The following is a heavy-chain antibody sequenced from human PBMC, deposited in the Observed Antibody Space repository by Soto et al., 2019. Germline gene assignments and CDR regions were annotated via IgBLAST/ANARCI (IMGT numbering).Heavy chain of an antibody. CDR3: ARDPPYCGGDCYSDYFDY. CDR1: GGTFSSYT. Sequence: QVQLVQSGAEVKKPGSSVKVSCKASGGTFSSYTISWVRQAPGQGLEWMGRIIPILGIANYAQKFQGRVTITADKSTSPADRQLSSRRSADTAVYYCARDPPYCGGDCYSDYFDYWGQGTLVTVSS. V-gene: IGHV1-69*08. CDR2: IIPILGIA. D-gene: IGHD2-21*02. J-gene: IGHJ4*02.